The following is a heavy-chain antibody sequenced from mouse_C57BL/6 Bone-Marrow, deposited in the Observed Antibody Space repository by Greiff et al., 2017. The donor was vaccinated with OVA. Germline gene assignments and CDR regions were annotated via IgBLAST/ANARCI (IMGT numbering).Heavy chain of an antibody. D-gene: IGHD4-1*01. CDR1: GFNIKDDY. CDR2: IDPENGDT. J-gene: IGHJ2*01. V-gene: IGHV14-4*01. CDR3: TTELTVDY. Sequence: VQLQQSGAELVRPGASVKLSCTASGFNIKDDYMHWVKQRPEQGLEWIGWIDPENGDTEYASKFQGKATITDDTSSNTAYLQLSSLTSEDTAVYYCTTELTVDYWGQGTTLTVSS.